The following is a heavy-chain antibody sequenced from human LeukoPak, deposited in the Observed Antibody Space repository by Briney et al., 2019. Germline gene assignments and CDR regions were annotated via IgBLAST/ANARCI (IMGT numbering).Heavy chain of an antibody. CDR2: INPNSGGT. CDR3: ARSFPAPGRQWLVLGAFDI. D-gene: IGHD6-19*01. Sequence: GASVKVSCKASGYTFTGYYMHWVRQAPGQGLEWMGWINPNSGGTNYAQKFQGRVTMTRDTSISTAYMELSRLRSDDTAVYYCARSFPAPGRQWLVLGAFDIWGQGTMVTVSS. CDR1: GYTFTGYY. V-gene: IGHV1-2*02. J-gene: IGHJ3*02.